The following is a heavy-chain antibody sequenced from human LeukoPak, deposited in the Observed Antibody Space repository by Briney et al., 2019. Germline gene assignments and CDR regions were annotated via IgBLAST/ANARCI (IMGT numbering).Heavy chain of an antibody. V-gene: IGHV4-39*07. CDR3: ARAHDFWSGYYYRSTMNDNWFDP. Sequence: SETLSLTCTVSGGSISSSSYYWGWIRQPPGKGLEWIGSIYYSGSTYYNPSLKSRVAISVDTSKNQFSLKLSSVTAADTAVYYCARAHDFWSGYYYRSTMNDNWFDPWGQGTLVTVSS. CDR1: GGSISSSSYY. D-gene: IGHD3-3*01. CDR2: IYYSGST. J-gene: IGHJ5*02.